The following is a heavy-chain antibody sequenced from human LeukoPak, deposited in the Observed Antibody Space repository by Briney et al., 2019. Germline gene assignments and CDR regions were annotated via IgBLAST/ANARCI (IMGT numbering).Heavy chain of an antibody. D-gene: IGHD3-22*01. J-gene: IGHJ5*02. CDR2: IHPADSNT. Sequence: RGESLKISCKASGHSFTDYWIGWVRQMPGKGLGWMGMIHPADSNTLYSPSFQGQVTISADKSISTAYLQWSSLKASDTAIYYCARRYYHSTEFDPWGQGTLVTVSS. V-gene: IGHV5-51*01. CDR1: GHSFTDYW. CDR3: ARRYYHSTEFDP.